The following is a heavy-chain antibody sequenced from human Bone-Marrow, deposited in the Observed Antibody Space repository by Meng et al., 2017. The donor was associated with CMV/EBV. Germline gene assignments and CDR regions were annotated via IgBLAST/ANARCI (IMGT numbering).Heavy chain of an antibody. CDR1: GFTFTSSA. V-gene: IGHV1-58*01. CDR2: IVVGSGNT. J-gene: IGHJ3*02. D-gene: IGHD1-26*01. Sequence: SVKVSCKASGFTFTSSAVQWVRQARGQRLEWIGWIVVGSGNTNYAQKFQGRVTITADKSTSTAYMELSSLRSEDTAVYYCARGVPSGSYAFDIWGQGTRVTVSS. CDR3: ARGVPSGSYAFDI.